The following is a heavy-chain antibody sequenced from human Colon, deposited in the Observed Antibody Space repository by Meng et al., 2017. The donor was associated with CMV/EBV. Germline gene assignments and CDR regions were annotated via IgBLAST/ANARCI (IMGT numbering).Heavy chain of an antibody. J-gene: IGHJ4*02. D-gene: IGHD3-22*01. CDR2: IKYDGSET. V-gene: IGHV3-7*01. Sequence: GESLKISCAGSGFNFSNYWMSWVRQAPGKGLEWVANIKYDGSETHYVDYLRGRFTISRDNAKNSLYLQMSSLSAEDTAVYYCVRDNARVQGNIPILVVPQGFDYWGQGTVVTVSS. CDR3: VRDNARVQGNIPILVVPQGFDY. CDR1: GFNFSNYW.